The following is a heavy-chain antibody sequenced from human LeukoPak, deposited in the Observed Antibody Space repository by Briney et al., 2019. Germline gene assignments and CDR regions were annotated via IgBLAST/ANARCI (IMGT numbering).Heavy chain of an antibody. CDR3: ARFGLTNWYFDL. V-gene: IGHV3-7*01. CDR2: TKEDGSEK. CDR1: GFTFSSYW. D-gene: IGHD3/OR15-3a*01. J-gene: IGHJ2*01. Sequence: GGSLRLPCAASGFTFSSYWMSWVRQAPGKGLEWVANTKEDGSEKYYVDSVKGRFTISRDNAKNSLYLQMNSLRAEDTAVYYCARFGLTNWYFDLWGRGTLVTVSS.